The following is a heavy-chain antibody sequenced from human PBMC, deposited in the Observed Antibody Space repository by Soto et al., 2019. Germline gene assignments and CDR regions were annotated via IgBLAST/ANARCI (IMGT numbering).Heavy chain of an antibody. Sequence: VQLVVSGGGSVNPGGSVRLSCAASGFSFTDAWMNWVRQVPGEGLEWVGHVKSQIDGGTTDSAAAQDGRVTISRDDSKNMVYLQMNRLRTDDTAVYYCATGSALFDFWGQGTLVTVSS. CDR1: GFSFTDAW. D-gene: IGHD6-6*01. CDR3: ATGSALFDF. J-gene: IGHJ5*01. CDR2: VKSQIDGGTT. V-gene: IGHV3-15*01.